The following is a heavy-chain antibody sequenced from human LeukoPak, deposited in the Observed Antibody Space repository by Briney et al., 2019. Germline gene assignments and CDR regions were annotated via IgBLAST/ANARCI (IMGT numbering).Heavy chain of an antibody. CDR1: GYTFTGYY. D-gene: IGHD3-10*01. J-gene: IGHJ3*02. V-gene: IGHV1-2*02. CDR2: INPNSGGT. Sequence: ASVKVSCKASGYTFTGYYMHWVRQAPGQGLEWMGWINPNSGGTNYAQKFQGRVTMTRDTSISTAYMELSRLRSDDTAVYYCARDPNVLLWFGEFSPDAFDIWGQGTMVTVSS. CDR3: ARDPNVLLWFGEFSPDAFDI.